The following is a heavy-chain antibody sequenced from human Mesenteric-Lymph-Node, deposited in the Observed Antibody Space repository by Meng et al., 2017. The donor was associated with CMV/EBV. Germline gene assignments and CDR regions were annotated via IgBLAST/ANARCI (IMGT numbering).Heavy chain of an antibody. CDR3: ARFQTYYYGSGSYSFDY. V-gene: IGHV5-51*01. Sequence: SFTTYWIAWVRQMPGKGLEWMGIIYPGDSDTKYSPSFQGQVTISADKSISTAYLQWSSLKASDTAIYYCARFQTYYYGSGSYSFDYWGQGTLVTVSS. CDR2: IYPGDSDT. J-gene: IGHJ4*02. CDR1: SFTTYW. D-gene: IGHD3-10*01.